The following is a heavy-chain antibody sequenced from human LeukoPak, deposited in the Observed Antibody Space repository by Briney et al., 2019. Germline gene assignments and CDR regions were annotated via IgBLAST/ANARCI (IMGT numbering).Heavy chain of an antibody. J-gene: IGHJ4*02. CDR2: ISYDGSNK. V-gene: IGHV3-30*03. Sequence: PGGSLRLSCAASGFTFSDYYMSWIRQAPGKGLEWVAVISYDGSNKYYADSVKGRFTISRDNSKNTLYLQMNSLRVEDTAVYYCARERLYGASARDYWGQGTLVTVSS. D-gene: IGHD4-17*01. CDR3: ARERLYGASARDY. CDR1: GFTFSDYY.